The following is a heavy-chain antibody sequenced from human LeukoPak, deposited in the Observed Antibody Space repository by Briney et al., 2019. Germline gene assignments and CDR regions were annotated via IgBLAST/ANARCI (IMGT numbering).Heavy chain of an antibody. J-gene: IGHJ5*02. V-gene: IGHV1-2*02. CDR2: INPNSGGT. CDR3: ALIGDHAWFDP. D-gene: IGHD3-10*01. CDR1: GYTFSGYY. Sequence: ASVKVSCKASGYTFSGYYIFWVRRAPGQGLEWMGWINPNSGGTNYAQEFQGRVTTTRDTSITTAYMELSTLRSDDTAVYYCALIGDHAWFDPWGQGTPVTVSS.